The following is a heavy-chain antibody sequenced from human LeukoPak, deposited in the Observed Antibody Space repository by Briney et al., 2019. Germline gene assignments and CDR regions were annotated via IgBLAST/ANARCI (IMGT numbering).Heavy chain of an antibody. CDR2: IIPIFGTA. V-gene: IGHV1-69*05. CDR3: ARATPDYYYYMDV. CDR1: GGTFSSYA. J-gene: IGHJ6*03. Sequence: SVKVSCKASGGTFSSYAISSVRQAPGHGLEWMGGIIPIFGTANYAQKFQGRVTTTTDESTSTAYMELSSLRSEDTAVYYCARATPDYYYYMDVWGKGTTVTVSS.